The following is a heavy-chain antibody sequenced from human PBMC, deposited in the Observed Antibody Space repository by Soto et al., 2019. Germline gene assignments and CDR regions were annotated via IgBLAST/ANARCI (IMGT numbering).Heavy chain of an antibody. CDR1: GGSISSGDYY. V-gene: IGHV4-30-4*01. CDR3: ARGIMITFGGVITDY. D-gene: IGHD3-16*02. Sequence: SETLSLTCTVSGGSISSGDYYWSWIRQPPGKGLEWIGYIYYSGSTYYNPSLRSRVTISVDTSKNQFSLKLSSVTAADTAVYYCARGIMITFGGVITDYWGQGTLVTVSS. CDR2: IYYSGST. J-gene: IGHJ4*02.